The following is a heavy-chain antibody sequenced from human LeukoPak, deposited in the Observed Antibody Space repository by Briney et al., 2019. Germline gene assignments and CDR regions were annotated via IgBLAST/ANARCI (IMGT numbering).Heavy chain of an antibody. J-gene: IGHJ6*02. Sequence: SVKVSCKASGGTFSSYAISWVRQAPGQGLEWMGGIIPIFGTANYAQKFQGRVTITADESTSTAYMELSSLRSEDTAVYYCARSGVQQQGYYYYGMDVWGQGTTVTVSS. CDR1: GGTFSSYA. D-gene: IGHD6-13*01. CDR2: IIPIFGTA. V-gene: IGHV1-69*01. CDR3: ARSGVQQQGYYYYGMDV.